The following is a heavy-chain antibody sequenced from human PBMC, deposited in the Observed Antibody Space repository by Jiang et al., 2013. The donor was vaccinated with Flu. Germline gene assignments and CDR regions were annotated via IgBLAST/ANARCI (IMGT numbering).Heavy chain of an antibody. V-gene: IGHV3-48*03. CDR3: ASNRWYFDL. Sequence: GSLRLSCAASGFTFSSYEMNWVRQAPGKGLEWVSYISSSGSTIYYADSVKGRFTISRDNAKNSVYLQMNSLRAEDTAVYYCASNRWYFDLWGRGTLVTVSS. CDR2: ISSSGSTI. J-gene: IGHJ2*01. CDR1: GFTFSSYE.